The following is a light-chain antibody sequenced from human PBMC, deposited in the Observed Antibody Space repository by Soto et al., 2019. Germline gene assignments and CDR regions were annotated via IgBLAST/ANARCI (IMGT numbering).Light chain of an antibody. V-gene: IGKV1-39*01. CDR2: DAS. Sequence: DIQMTQSPSSLSASVGDRVTITCRASQSISNYLNWYQQKPGKAPNLLIYDASSLQSGVPSRFSGSGSGTDFTLTISSLQPEDFANYYCQQSYSTPPGTFGQGTKVDSK. CDR3: QQSYSTPPGT. CDR1: QSISNY. J-gene: IGKJ2*01.